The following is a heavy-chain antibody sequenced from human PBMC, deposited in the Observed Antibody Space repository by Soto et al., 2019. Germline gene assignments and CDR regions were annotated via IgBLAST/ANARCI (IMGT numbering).Heavy chain of an antibody. J-gene: IGHJ5*02. CDR3: ARDVVTAVAGSVNCFDP. CDR2: IWHDGTKK. D-gene: IGHD6-19*01. Sequence: QVQLVESGGGVVQSGRSLTLSCAASGFSLRTYGMHWLRRAPGKGLEWVAFIWHDGTKKVYASSVKGRSTISKDNSNKILYLRMSGLRADDTAVYYCARDVVTAVAGSVNCFDPWGQGTLVTVSS. CDR1: GFSLRTYG. V-gene: IGHV3-33*01.